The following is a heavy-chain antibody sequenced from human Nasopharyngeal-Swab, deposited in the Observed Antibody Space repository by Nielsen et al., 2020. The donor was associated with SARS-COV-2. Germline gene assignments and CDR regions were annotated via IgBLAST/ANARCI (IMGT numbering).Heavy chain of an antibody. CDR2: IHSDGST. CDR1: GGSISSDY. CDR3: ARGFDY. J-gene: IGHJ4*02. Sequence: SETLSLTCSVSGGSISSDYWSWIRQSPAKGLEWIGYIHSDGSTNYNPSLKSRVTMSLDTSKNQFSLKLSSVTAADTAVYYCARGFDYWGQGTLVTVSS. V-gene: IGHV4-59*13.